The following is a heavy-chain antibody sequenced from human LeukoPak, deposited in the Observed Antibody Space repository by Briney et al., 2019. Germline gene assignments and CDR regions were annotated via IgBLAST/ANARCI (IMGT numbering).Heavy chain of an antibody. V-gene: IGHV6-1*01. CDR1: GDSVSSNSAA. J-gene: IGHJ4*02. CDR3: ARGGYNYALYFDC. Sequence: PSQTLSLTCAISGDSVSSNSAAWNWIRQSPSRGLEWLGRTFYRSRWFYDYAVSVSLKGRITINADTSKNQFSLQLNSVTPEDTAAYYCARGGYNYALYFDCWGRGTLVTVSS. CDR2: TFYRSRWFY. D-gene: IGHD5-18*01.